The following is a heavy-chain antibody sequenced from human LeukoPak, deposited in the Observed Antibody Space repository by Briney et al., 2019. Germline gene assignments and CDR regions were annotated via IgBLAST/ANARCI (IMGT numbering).Heavy chain of an antibody. CDR3: ASSYDSSGYYGFDY. D-gene: IGHD3-22*01. CDR1: GITFSNSW. J-gene: IGHJ4*02. CDR2: IYYSGST. V-gene: IGHV4-59*01. Sequence: GSLRLSCAASGITFSNSWMCWVRQAPGKGLEWIGYIYYSGSTNYNPSLKSRVTIPVDTSKNQFSLNLSSVTAADTAVYYCASSYDSSGYYGFDYWGQGTLVTVSS.